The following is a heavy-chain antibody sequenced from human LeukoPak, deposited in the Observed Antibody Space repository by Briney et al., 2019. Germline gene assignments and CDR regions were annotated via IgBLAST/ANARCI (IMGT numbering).Heavy chain of an antibody. V-gene: IGHV3-33*01. CDR1: GFTFSSYG. CDR3: ARDRLVVVRNWFDP. CDR2: IWYDGSNK. J-gene: IGHJ5*02. D-gene: IGHD3-22*01. Sequence: GGSLRLSCAASGFTFSSYGMHWVRQAPGKGLEWVAVIWYDGSNKYYADSVKGRLTISRDNSKNTLYLQMNSLRAEDTAVYYCARDRLVVVRNWFDPWGQGTLVTVSS.